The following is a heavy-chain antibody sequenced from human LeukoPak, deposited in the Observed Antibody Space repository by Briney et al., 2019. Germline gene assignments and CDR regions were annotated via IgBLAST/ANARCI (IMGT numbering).Heavy chain of an antibody. Sequence: PSETLSLTCTVSGGSISTSNYYWGWIRQPPGKGLEWIGNIFYSGSTYYSPSLKSRVTISLDTSKNQFSLKLSSVTAADTAVYYCAREWCDYYYGSGSYYMDVWGKGTTVTVSS. J-gene: IGHJ6*03. CDR1: GGSISTSNYY. CDR2: IFYSGST. V-gene: IGHV4-39*07. D-gene: IGHD3-10*01. CDR3: AREWCDYYYGSGSYYMDV.